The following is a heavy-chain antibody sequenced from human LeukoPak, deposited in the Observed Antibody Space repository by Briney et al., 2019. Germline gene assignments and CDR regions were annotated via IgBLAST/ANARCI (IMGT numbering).Heavy chain of an antibody. CDR3: AKQFVDI. J-gene: IGHJ5*02. D-gene: IGHD5-24*01. Sequence: GGSLRLSCAASGFTFSTYGMTWVRQAPGKGLEWVSSISGSGDDPSYADSVKGRFTISRDNSRNTLYLQMNSLRAEDTAVYYCAKQFVDIWGQGTLVTVSS. V-gene: IGHV3-23*01. CDR2: ISGSGDDP. CDR1: GFTFSTYG.